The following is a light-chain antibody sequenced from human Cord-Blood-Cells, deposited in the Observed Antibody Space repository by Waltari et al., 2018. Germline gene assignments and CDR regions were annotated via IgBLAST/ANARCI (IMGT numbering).Light chain of an antibody. CDR1: SSNIGSNY. Sequence: QSVLTQPPSASGTPGQRVTISCSGSSSNIGSNYVYWYQQLPGPAPKLLIYRNSHRPSGVPDRFYGSKSGTSASLAISGLRSEDEADYYCAAWDDSLSGVFGGGTKLTVL. V-gene: IGLV1-47*01. J-gene: IGLJ3*02. CDR3: AAWDDSLSGV. CDR2: RNS.